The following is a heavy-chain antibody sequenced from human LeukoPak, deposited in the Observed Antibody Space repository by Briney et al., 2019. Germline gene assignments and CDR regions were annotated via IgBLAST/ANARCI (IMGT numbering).Heavy chain of an antibody. CDR1: GGSISSSSYY. V-gene: IGHV4-39*07. J-gene: IGHJ4*02. D-gene: IGHD2/OR15-2a*01. CDR3: ARESNIAQFDY. Sequence: SETLSLTCTVSGGSISSSSYYWGWIRQPPGKGLEWIGSIYYSGSTNYNPSLKSRVTISVDTSKNQFSLKLSSVTAADTAVYYCARESNIAQFDYWGQGTLVTVSS. CDR2: IYYSGST.